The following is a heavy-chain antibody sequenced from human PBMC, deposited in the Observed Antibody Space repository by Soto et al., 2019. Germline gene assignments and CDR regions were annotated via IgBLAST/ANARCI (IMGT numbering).Heavy chain of an antibody. V-gene: IGHV3-72*01. D-gene: IGHD6-19*01. CDR1: GLIFSDYH. J-gene: IGHJ6*02. CDR2: IRRKANSYTT. Sequence: EVQLVESGGGLVQPGGSLRLSCAASGLIFSDYHMDWVRQAPGKGLEWVGRIRRKANSYTTEYAASVKGRFTISRDDSKDSLYLQMNSLKSEDTAVYYCAMLVGWSGGGSGMDVWGQGTTVTVSS. CDR3: AMLVGWSGGGSGMDV.